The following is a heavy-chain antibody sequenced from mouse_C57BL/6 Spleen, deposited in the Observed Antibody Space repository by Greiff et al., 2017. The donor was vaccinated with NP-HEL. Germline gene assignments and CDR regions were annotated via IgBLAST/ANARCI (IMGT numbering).Heavy chain of an antibody. CDR3: AREYYYGAVDY. CDR2: IDPNSGST. D-gene: IGHD1-1*01. Sequence: QVQLQQPGAELVKPGASVKLSCKASGYTFTSYWMHWVKQRPGQGLEWIGMIDPNSGSTNYNEKFKSKATLTVDKSSSTAYMQLSSLTSEDSEVYYCAREYYYGAVDYWGQGTTLTVSS. CDR1: GYTFTSYW. J-gene: IGHJ2*01. V-gene: IGHV1-64*01.